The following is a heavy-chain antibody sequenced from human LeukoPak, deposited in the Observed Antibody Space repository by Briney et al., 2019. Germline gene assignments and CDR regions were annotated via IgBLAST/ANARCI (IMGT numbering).Heavy chain of an antibody. V-gene: IGHV3-30*04. J-gene: IGHJ4*02. CDR1: GFTFSSYA. CDR3: ARDEVDYGDYPSY. D-gene: IGHD4-17*01. CDR2: ISYDGSNK. Sequence: GGSLRLSCAASGFTFSSYAMHWVRQAPGRGLEWVAVISYDGSNKYYADSVKGRFTISRDNSKNTLYLQMNSLRAEDTAVYYCARDEVDYGDYPSYWGQGTLVTASS.